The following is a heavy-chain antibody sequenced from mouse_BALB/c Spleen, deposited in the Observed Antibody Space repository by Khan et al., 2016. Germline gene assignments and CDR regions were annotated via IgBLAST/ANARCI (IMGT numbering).Heavy chain of an antibody. CDR1: GFDFSRYW. J-gene: IGHJ4*01. V-gene: IGHV4-2*02. CDR2: INPGSSTI. CDR3: ARLGGYDAMDY. Sequence: EVKLLESGGGLVQPGGSLNLSCAASGFDFSRYWMSWARQAPGKGQEWIGEINPGSSTINYTPSLKDKFIIFRDNAKNTLYLQMSKVRSEDTALXYCARLGGYDAMDYWGQGTSVTVSS.